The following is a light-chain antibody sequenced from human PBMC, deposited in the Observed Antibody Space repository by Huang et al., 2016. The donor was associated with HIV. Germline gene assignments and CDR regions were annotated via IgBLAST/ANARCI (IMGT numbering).Light chain of an antibody. V-gene: IGKV1-8*01. Sequence: ALRMTQSPSSLSASTGDRVTITCRASQGISSYLAWYQQNPGKAPKLLMFAASTLQSGVPSRFSGSGSGTDFTLTISCLQSEDFATYYCQQYYNYPFTFGPGTKVEIK. CDR3: QQYYNYPFT. CDR1: QGISSY. J-gene: IGKJ3*01. CDR2: AAS.